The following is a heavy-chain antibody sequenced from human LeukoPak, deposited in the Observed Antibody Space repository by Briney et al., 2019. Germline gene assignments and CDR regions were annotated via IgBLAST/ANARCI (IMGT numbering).Heavy chain of an antibody. D-gene: IGHD3-22*01. J-gene: IGHJ4*02. Sequence: GASVKVSCKASGYTFTSYGMSWVRQAPGQGLEWMGWISAYNGNTNYAQKLQGRVTMTTDTSTSTAYMELRSLRSDDTAVYYCARGKYYYDSSGPDYWGQGTLVTVSS. CDR1: GYTFTSYG. CDR2: ISAYNGNT. CDR3: ARGKYYYDSSGPDY. V-gene: IGHV1-18*01.